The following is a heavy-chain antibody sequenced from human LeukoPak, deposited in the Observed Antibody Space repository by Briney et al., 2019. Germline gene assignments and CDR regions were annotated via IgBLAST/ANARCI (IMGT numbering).Heavy chain of an antibody. CDR1: GGSISSDGFY. V-gene: IGHV4-31*03. CDR3: ARGPSYCDF. J-gene: IGHJ4*02. CDR2: ISYSGST. Sequence: SQTLSLTCTVSGGSISSDGFYWSWVRQHPGKGLEWIGYISYSGSTYYNPSLKSRVSVSLDTSKSPFSLTLTSVTAADTAVYFCARGPSYCDFWGQGTLVTVSS.